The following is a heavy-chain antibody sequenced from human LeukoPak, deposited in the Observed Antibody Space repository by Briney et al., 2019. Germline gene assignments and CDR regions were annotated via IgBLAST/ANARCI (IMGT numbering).Heavy chain of an antibody. Sequence: GGSLRLSCAASGFTFSSSAMSWVRQVPGKGLEWVSGISASGGSTYYADSVKGRFTISRDNSKNTLYLQMNSLRAEDTAVYYCATNPYYYDSSGYPGHFDYWGQGTLVTVSS. J-gene: IGHJ4*02. V-gene: IGHV3-23*01. D-gene: IGHD3-22*01. CDR2: ISASGGST. CDR1: GFTFSSSA. CDR3: ATNPYYYDSSGYPGHFDY.